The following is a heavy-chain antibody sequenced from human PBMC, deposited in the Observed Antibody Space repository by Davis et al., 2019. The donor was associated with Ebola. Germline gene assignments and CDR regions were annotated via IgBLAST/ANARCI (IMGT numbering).Heavy chain of an antibody. CDR2: INYSGST. D-gene: IGHD3-10*01. CDR1: VGSFSGYY. CDR3: ARGMGISGLYYYYAMDV. J-gene: IGHJ6*02. Sequence: MPGGSLRLSCAVYVGSFSGYYWSWIRQTPGKGLEWIGEINYSGSTNYDPSLKSRVTISVDTSKNQFSLMLRSVTAADTAVYYCARGMGISGLYYYYAMDVWGRGTPVTVSS. V-gene: IGHV4-34*01.